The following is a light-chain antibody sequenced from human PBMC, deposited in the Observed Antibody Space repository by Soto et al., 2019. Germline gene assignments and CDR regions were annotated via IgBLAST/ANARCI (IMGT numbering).Light chain of an antibody. CDR1: QIVSNNY. V-gene: IGKV3-20*01. J-gene: IGKJ5*01. CDR2: GAS. CDR3: QQYGSSLIT. Sequence: IVLTQSPGTLSLSPWERAILSCRASQIVSNNYLAWYQHKPGQAPRLLIYGASSRATGIPDRISGSGSGTDFTLDISRLEPEDFAVYYCQQYGSSLITFGQGTRLEIK.